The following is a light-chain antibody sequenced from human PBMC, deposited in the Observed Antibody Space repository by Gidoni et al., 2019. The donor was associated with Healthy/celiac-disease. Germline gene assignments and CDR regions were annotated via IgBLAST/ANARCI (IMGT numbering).Light chain of an antibody. V-gene: IGKV1-39*01. J-gene: IGKJ2*01. CDR3: HRSYSTPPT. CDR2: AHS. CDR1: QSICSY. Sequence: DTQLTQSPSSLSASVGDKVTITCRASQSICSYLYWYQQTQGKAPKLQIYAHSSLQIGVPSRFSGSGSGSDFTLTISGLQPVAVESCYYHRSYSTPPTFXRXTKLEI.